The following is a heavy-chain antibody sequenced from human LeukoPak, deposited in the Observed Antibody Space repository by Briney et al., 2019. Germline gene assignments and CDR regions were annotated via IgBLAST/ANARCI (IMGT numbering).Heavy chain of an antibody. CDR2: IYYSGST. CDR1: GGSISSTSYY. D-gene: IGHD2-15*01. J-gene: IGHJ5*02. CDR3: ARQRLYCSGGSCYLGWFDP. Sequence: PSETLSLTCTVSGGSISSTSYYWGWIRQPPGEGLEWIGGIYYSGSTYYKPSLKRRVTISVDTPKNQFSLKLSSVTAADTAVYYCARQRLYCSGGSCYLGWFDPWGQGTLVTVSS. V-gene: IGHV4-39*01.